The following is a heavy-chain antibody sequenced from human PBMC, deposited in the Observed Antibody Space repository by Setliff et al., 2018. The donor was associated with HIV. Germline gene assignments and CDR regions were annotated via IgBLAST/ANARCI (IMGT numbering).Heavy chain of an antibody. J-gene: IGHJ6*02. CDR3: ARDSRARGIEYGMDV. Sequence: GGSLRLSCAASGFTFSSYSMNWVRQAPGKGLEWVSYISSSSSTIDYADSVKGRFTISRDNSKNTLYLQMGSLRAEDTAVYYCARDSRARGIEYGMDVWGQGTTVTVSS. CDR2: ISSSSSTI. CDR1: GFTFSSYS. V-gene: IGHV3-48*01. D-gene: IGHD3-16*01.